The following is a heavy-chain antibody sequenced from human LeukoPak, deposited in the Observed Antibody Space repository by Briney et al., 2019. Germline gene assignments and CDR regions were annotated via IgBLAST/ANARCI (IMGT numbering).Heavy chain of an antibody. Sequence: SETLSLTCTVSGGSISSYYWSWIRQPPGKGLEWIGYIYYSGSTNYNPSLKSRVTISVDTSKNQFSLKLSSVTAADTAVYYCARSGDFWSGLSLDYWGQGTLVTVSS. J-gene: IGHJ4*02. V-gene: IGHV4-59*01. CDR2: IYYSGST. D-gene: IGHD3-3*01. CDR1: GGSISSYY. CDR3: ARSGDFWSGLSLDY.